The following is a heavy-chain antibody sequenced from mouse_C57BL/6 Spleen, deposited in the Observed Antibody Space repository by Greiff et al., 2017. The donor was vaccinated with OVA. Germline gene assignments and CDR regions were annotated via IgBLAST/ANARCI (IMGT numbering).Heavy chain of an antibody. CDR1: GYTFTDYY. V-gene: IGHV1-26*01. D-gene: IGHD2-3*01. CDR2: INPNNGGT. Sequence: VQLQQSGPELVKPGASVKISCKASGYTFTDYYMNWVKQSHGKSLEWIGDINPNNGGTSYNQKFKGKATLTVDKSSSTAYMELRSLTSEDSAVYYCARSPRLLPSWFAYWGQGTLVTVSA. CDR3: ARSPRLLPSWFAY. J-gene: IGHJ3*01.